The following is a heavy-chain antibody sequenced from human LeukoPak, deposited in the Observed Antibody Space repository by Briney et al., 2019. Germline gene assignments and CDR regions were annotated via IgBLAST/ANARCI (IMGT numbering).Heavy chain of an antibody. D-gene: IGHD3-22*01. CDR1: GGSISSYY. CDR3: ARVMYDSSGYYDY. Sequence: SETLSLTCTVSGGSISSYYWSWIRQPPGKGLEWIGYVFYTGYTHYNPSLKSRVTISVDTSKNQFSLKLRSVTAADTAVYYCARVMYDSSGYYDYWGQGTLVTVSS. V-gene: IGHV4-59*01. CDR2: VFYTGYT. J-gene: IGHJ4*02.